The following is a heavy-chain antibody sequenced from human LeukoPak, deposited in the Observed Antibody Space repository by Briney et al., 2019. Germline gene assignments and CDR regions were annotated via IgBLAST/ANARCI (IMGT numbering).Heavy chain of an antibody. CDR3: AKSNGDYYYGMDV. Sequence: GRSLRLSCAASGFTFSSHGMHWVRQAPGKGLEWVAVISYDGSNKYYADSVKGRFTISRDNSKNTLYLQMNSLRAEDTAVYYCAKSNGDYYYGMDVWGQGTTVTVSS. J-gene: IGHJ6*02. D-gene: IGHD2-8*01. CDR2: ISYDGSNK. V-gene: IGHV3-30*18. CDR1: GFTFSSHG.